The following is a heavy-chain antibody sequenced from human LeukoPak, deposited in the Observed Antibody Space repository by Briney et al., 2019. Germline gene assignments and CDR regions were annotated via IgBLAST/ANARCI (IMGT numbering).Heavy chain of an antibody. CDR2: IGTAGDP. CDR3: ARAGCNGGRCYGDFDY. J-gene: IGHJ4*02. D-gene: IGHD2-15*01. CDR1: GFTFSSYD. V-gene: IGHV3-13*05. Sequence: PGGSLRLSCAASGFTFSSYDMHWVRQATGKGLEWVSAIGTAGDPYYPGSVKGRFTISRENAKNSLYLQMNSLRAGDTAVYYCARAGCNGGRCYGDFDYWGQGTLVTVSS.